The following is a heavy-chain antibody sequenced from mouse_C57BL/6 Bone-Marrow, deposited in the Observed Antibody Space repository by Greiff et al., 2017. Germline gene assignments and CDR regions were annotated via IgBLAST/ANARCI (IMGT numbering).Heavy chain of an antibody. CDR3: ARSSSTIVTTRYYAMDY. Sequence: QVQLQQSGAELMKPGASVKLSCKATGYTFTGYWIEWVKQRPGHGLEWIGEILPGSGSTNYNEKFKGKATFTADTSSNTAYMQLSSLTTEDSAIYYCARSSSTIVTTRYYAMDYWGQGTSVTVSS. CDR2: ILPGSGST. CDR1: GYTFTGYW. J-gene: IGHJ4*01. V-gene: IGHV1-9*01. D-gene: IGHD2-5*01.